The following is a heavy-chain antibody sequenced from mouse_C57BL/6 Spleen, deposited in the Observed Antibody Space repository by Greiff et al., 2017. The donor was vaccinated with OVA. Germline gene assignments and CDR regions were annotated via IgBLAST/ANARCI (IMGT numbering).Heavy chain of an antibody. V-gene: IGHV1-15*01. D-gene: IGHD1-1*01. CDR2: IDPETGGT. J-gene: IGHJ4*01. Sequence: QVQLQQSGAELVRPGASVTLSCKASGYTFTDYEMHWVKQTPVHGLEWIGAIDPETGGTAYNQKFKGKAILTADKSSSTAYIELRSLTSEDSAVYYCTRRYYGSSYYYAMDYWGQGTSVTVSS. CDR3: TRRYYGSSYYYAMDY. CDR1: GYTFTDYE.